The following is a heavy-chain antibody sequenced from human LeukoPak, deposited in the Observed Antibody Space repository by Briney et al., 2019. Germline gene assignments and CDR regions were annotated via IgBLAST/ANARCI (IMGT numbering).Heavy chain of an antibody. CDR1: GFTFSSYA. V-gene: IGHV3-30-3*01. CDR3: ARVSEGSYSEVRY. Sequence: AGGSLRLSCAASGFTFSSYAMHWVRQAPGKGLEWVAVISYDGSNKYYADSVKGRFTISRDNSKNTLYLQMNSLRAEDTAVYYCARVSEGSYSEVRYWGQGTLVTVSS. CDR2: ISYDGSNK. D-gene: IGHD1-26*01. J-gene: IGHJ4*02.